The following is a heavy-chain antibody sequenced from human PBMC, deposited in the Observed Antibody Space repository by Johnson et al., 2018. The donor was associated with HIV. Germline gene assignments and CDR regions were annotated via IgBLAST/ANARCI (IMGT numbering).Heavy chain of an antibody. Sequence: VQLVESGGGVVRPGGSLRLSCAASGFTFDDYGMSWVRQAPGKGLEWVSGISWNSGTIGFVDSLKGRFTISRDNSKHTLDLQMNSLRAGDTAVYYCARGMTTVTNHDAFDIWGQGTMVTVSS. CDR1: GFTFDDYG. CDR3: ARGMTTVTNHDAFDI. J-gene: IGHJ3*02. CDR2: ISWNSGTI. V-gene: IGHV3-20*04. D-gene: IGHD4-17*01.